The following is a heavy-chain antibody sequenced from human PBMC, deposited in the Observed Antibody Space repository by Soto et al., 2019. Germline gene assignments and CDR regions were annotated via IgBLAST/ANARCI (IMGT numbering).Heavy chain of an antibody. D-gene: IGHD6-19*01. Sequence: QITLKESVPTLVKPTQTLTLTCTFSGFSLSTSAVGVGGIRQPPGKALEWLAIIDWDDDKNYIPSLKSRLVNTEVTSKPQVVITMTNMDPVDAATYYCARSKYGSAWSLDYWGEGTLVTVSS. CDR1: GFSLSTSAVG. J-gene: IGHJ4*02. CDR3: ARSKYGSAWSLDY. V-gene: IGHV2-5*02. CDR2: IDWDDDK.